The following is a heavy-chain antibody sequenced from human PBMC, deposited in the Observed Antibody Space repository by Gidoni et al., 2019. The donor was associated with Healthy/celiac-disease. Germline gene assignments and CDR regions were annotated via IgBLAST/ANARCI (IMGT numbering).Heavy chain of an antibody. CDR3: ARDGSYSSSVLQRFDY. J-gene: IGHJ4*02. D-gene: IGHD6-6*01. V-gene: IGHV1-69*01. CDR1: GGPFSSYA. Sequence: QVQLVQSGAEVKKPGSSVKVSCKASGGPFSSYAISWVRQAPGQGLEWMGGIIPIFGTANYAQKFQGRVTITADESTSTAYMELSSLRSEDTAVYYCARDGSYSSSVLQRFDYWGQGTLVTVSS. CDR2: IIPIFGTA.